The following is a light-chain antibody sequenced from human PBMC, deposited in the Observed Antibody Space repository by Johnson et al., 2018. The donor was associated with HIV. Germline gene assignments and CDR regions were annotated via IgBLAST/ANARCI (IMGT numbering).Light chain of an antibody. J-gene: IGLJ1*01. CDR1: SSNIGNNY. CDR3: GTWDSSLSAWV. V-gene: IGLV1-51*01. Sequence: QSVLTQPPSVSAAPGQKVTISCSGSSSNIGNNYVSWYQHLPGTAPKLLIYDNNKRPSGIPDRFSGSKSAPSATLGIPGLRTGDEADYYCGTWDSSLSAWVFGTGTKVTVL. CDR2: DNN.